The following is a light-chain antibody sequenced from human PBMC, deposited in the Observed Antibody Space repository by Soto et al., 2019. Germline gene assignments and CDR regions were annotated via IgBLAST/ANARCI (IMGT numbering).Light chain of an antibody. J-gene: IGKJ5*01. Sequence: IVLTQPPGTLSLSPGERTTLSCSASQSISRYLAWYQQKPGQGPRLLIYGASSRATGTPDRFSGSGSGTDFTLTINRLEPEDFALYYCQQRYNWPRVTFGQGTRLEIK. CDR1: QSISRY. CDR2: GAS. V-gene: IGKV3D-20*02. CDR3: QQRYNWPRVT.